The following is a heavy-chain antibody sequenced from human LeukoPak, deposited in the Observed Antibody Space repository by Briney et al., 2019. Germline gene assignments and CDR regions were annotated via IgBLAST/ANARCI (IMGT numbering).Heavy chain of an antibody. CDR3: VREYWYFDL. J-gene: IGHJ2*01. Sequence: GGSLRLSCAASGFTFRTYGMHWVRQAPGKGLEWVSFIRFDELDRYYADSVKGRFFISRDNAKNSIYLQMNSLTAEDTAVYYCVREYWYFDLWGRGTLVTVSS. V-gene: IGHV3-30*02. CDR1: GFTFRTYG. CDR2: IRFDELDR.